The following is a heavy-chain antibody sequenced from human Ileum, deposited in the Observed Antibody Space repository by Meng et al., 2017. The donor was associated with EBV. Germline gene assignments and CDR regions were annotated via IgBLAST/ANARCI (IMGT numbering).Heavy chain of an antibody. CDR3: ARVERGVKFDK. V-gene: IGHV1-18*01. J-gene: IGHJ4*01. Sequence: QFQLVPSGAEVKNPGASVKVSCKASGYTFTSYGIRWVRQAPGQGLEWMGWISADSGNTNYAQKLQGRVTMTTDTSTSTAYMELRSLRSDDTAVYYCARVERGVKFDKWGQGTLVTVSS. CDR1: GYTFTSYG. D-gene: IGHD2-21*01. CDR2: ISADSGNT.